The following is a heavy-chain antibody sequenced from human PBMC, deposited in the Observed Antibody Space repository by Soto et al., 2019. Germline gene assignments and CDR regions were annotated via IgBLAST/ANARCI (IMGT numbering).Heavy chain of an antibody. CDR1: GGSISSSSHY. J-gene: IGHJ4*01. V-gene: IGHV4-39*02. Sequence: QLQLQESGPGLVKPSETLSLTCTVSGGSISSSSHYWVWIRQPPGKGLEWIGSIYYSGDTYYNPSLKSRVTISVDTSKDPFSVKLNSVTATDTAVYYCARYQGIVVVTAYCHFDYWGQGTMVTVSS. CDR2: IYYSGDT. CDR3: ARYQGIVVVTAYCHFDY. D-gene: IGHD2-15*01.